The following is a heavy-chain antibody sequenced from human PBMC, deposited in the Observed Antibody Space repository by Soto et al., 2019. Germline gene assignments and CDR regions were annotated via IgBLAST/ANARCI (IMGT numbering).Heavy chain of an antibody. J-gene: IGHJ5*02. D-gene: IGHD3-22*01. CDR3: AKDRPKAPNYDSSGT. V-gene: IGHV3-23*01. CDR1: GFTFSSYT. Sequence: VGSLRLSCAASGFTFSSYTMSWVRQAPGKGLEWVSAISGSGGSTYYADSVKGRFTISRDNSKNTLYLQMNSLRAEDTAVYYCAKDRPKAPNYDSSGTWGQGTLVTVSS. CDR2: ISGSGGST.